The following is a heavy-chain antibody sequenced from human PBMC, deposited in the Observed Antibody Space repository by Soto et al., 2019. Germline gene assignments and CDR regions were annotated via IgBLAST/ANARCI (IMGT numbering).Heavy chain of an antibody. V-gene: IGHV5-51*01. D-gene: IGHD3-9*01. CDR1: GYSFTSYW. CDR2: IYRGDSDI. CDR3: AIPPPYYDILTGPKGYFQH. J-gene: IGHJ1*01. Sequence: PGESLKISCKGSGYSFTSYWIAWVRQMPGKGLEWMGIIYRGDSDIRYSPSFQGQVTMSTDKSISTAYLQWSSLKASDTAMYYCAIPPPYYDILTGPKGYFQHWGQGTLVTVSS.